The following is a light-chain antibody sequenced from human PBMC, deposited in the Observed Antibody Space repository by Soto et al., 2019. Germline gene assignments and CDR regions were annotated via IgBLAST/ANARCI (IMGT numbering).Light chain of an antibody. CDR1: QGIRNY. Sequence: DIQMTQSPSSLSASVGDRVTITCRASQGIRNYLAWYQQKPGKVPKLLIYGGSTLQSGVPYRFSGSGSETDFTLTISSLQPEDAAIYYCQKYNSAPSTFGQGTKVEIK. V-gene: IGKV1-27*01. CDR2: GGS. CDR3: QKYNSAPST. J-gene: IGKJ1*01.